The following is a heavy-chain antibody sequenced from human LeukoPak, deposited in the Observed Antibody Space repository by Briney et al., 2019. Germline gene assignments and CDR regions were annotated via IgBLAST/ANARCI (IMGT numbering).Heavy chain of an antibody. D-gene: IGHD2-21*01. CDR3: ATSIGWPNVFDH. J-gene: IGHJ4*02. CDR1: GFTFSSYS. Sequence: PGGSLRLSCAASGFTFSSYSMNWVRQAPGKGLEWVSSISSSSSYIYYADSVKGRFTISRDNAKNSLYLQMNSLRAEDTAVYYCATSIGWPNVFDHWGQGILVTVSS. CDR2: ISSSSSYI. V-gene: IGHV3-21*04.